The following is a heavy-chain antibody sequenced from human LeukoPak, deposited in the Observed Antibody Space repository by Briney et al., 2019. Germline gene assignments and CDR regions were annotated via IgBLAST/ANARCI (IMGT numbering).Heavy chain of an antibody. CDR3: ARIRAAAGTWDYFDY. D-gene: IGHD6-13*01. J-gene: IGHJ4*02. V-gene: IGHV3-23*01. CDR1: GFTFSSYA. CDR2: ISGSGGST. Sequence: QPGGSLRLSCAASGFTFSSYAMSWVRQAPGKGLEWVSAISGSGGSTYYADSVKGRFTISRDNAKNSLYLQMNSLRAEDTAIYCCARIRAAAGTWDYFDYWGQGTLVTVSS.